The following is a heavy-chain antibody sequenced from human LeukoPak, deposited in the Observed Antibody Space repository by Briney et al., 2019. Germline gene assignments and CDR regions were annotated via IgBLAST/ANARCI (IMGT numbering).Heavy chain of an antibody. CDR3: TTRGGSFSIFDY. CDR1: GFTFSDAW. V-gene: IGHV3-15*01. D-gene: IGHD1-26*01. J-gene: IGHJ4*02. CDR2: IKSKTDGGTT. Sequence: SGGSLRLSCAASGFTFSDAWMSWVRQAPGKGLEWVGRIKSKTDGGTTDYAAPVKGRFTISRDDSKNTLYLQMNSLKTEDTAVYYCTTRGGSFSIFDYWGQGTLVTVSS.